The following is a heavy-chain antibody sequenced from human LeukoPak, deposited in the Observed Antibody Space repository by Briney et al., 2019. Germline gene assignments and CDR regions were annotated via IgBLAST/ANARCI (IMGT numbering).Heavy chain of an antibody. V-gene: IGHV3-48*03. J-gene: IGHJ4*02. Sequence: GGSLRLSCAASGFTFSNYEMNWVRQAPGKGLEWVSYISSSGSTIYYADSVKGRFTISRDNAKNSLYLQMNSLRAEDTAVYYCAREEEGLFDYWGQGTLVTVSS. D-gene: IGHD3/OR15-3a*01. CDR1: GFTFSNYE. CDR2: ISSSGSTI. CDR3: AREEEGLFDY.